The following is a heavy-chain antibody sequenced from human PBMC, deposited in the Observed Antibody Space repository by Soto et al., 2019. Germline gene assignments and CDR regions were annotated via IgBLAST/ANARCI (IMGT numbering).Heavy chain of an antibody. J-gene: IGHJ5*02. CDR1: GFTFSNNW. CDR3: ATVGTGSYNWLDP. Sequence: PGGSLRLSCAASGFTFSNNWMHWFRQAPGKGLVWVSRINGDGSRTNYADSVRGRFTISRDNAKNTLFLQMNGLRAEDTAVYYCATVGTGSYNWLDPWGQGTLVTVSS. CDR2: INGDGSRT. D-gene: IGHD1-26*01. V-gene: IGHV3-74*01.